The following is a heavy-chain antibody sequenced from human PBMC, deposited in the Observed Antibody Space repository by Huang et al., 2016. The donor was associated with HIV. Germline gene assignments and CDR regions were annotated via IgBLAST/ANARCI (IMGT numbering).Heavy chain of an antibody. Sequence: EVQLVESGGGLVQPGGSLRLSCAASGFTFSDHYMDWVRQAPGKGLEGVGSMRNKVRSYTTEDAASVKGRFTISRDDSETSLYLQMNSLRTEDSAVYYCTGALASDTGMDVWGQGTTVTVSS. CDR2: MRNKVRSYTT. V-gene: IGHV3-72*01. CDR3: TGALASDTGMDV. D-gene: IGHD6-19*01. J-gene: IGHJ6*02. CDR1: GFTFSDHY.